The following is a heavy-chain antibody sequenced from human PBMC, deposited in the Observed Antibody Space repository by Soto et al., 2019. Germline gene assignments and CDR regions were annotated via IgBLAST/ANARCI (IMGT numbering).Heavy chain of an antibody. CDR1: GLSLSTSGVA. CDR3: AHSDPSDDFWSGSPFH. Sequence: SGPTLGEPTETLTLTCTFSGLSLSTSGVAVGWIRQPPGKTLEWLALIYWDDNNRYSPSLKSRLTVTKDTSKNQVVLTMTNMDPVDTGTYYCAHSDPSDDFWSGSPFHWGQ. CDR2: IYWDDNN. D-gene: IGHD3-3*01. J-gene: IGHJ1*01. V-gene: IGHV2-5*02.